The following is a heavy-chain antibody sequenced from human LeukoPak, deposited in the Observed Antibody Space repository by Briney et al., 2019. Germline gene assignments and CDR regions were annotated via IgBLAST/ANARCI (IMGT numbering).Heavy chain of an antibody. Sequence: GPVTVSCKASGYTFTSYGISWVRQAPGQGLEWMGWISAYNGNTNYAQKLQGRVTMTTDTSTSTAYMELRSLRSDDTAVYYCAREIIAVAGPDAFDIWGEGTMVTVSS. CDR2: ISAYNGNT. CDR1: GYTFTSYG. V-gene: IGHV1-18*01. J-gene: IGHJ3*02. CDR3: AREIIAVAGPDAFDI. D-gene: IGHD6-19*01.